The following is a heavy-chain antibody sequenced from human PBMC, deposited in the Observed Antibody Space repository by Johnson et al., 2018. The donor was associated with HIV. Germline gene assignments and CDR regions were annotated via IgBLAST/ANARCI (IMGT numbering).Heavy chain of an antibody. V-gene: IGHV3-7*05. CDR2: IKQDGSEK. Sequence: VQLVESGGGLVQPGGSLRLSCAASGFTFSSYWMSWVRQAPGKGLEWVANIKQDGSEKYYVDSVKGRFTISRDNAKNSLYLQMNSLIAEDTAVYYCATAPYYDFWSGPDAFDIWGQGTMVTVSS. D-gene: IGHD3-3*01. CDR1: GFTFSSYW. J-gene: IGHJ3*02. CDR3: ATAPYYDFWSGPDAFDI.